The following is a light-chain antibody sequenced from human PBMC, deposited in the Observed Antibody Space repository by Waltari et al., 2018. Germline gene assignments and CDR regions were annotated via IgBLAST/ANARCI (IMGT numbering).Light chain of an antibody. V-gene: IGLV1-47*01. CDR1: SSNIGGNY. CDR2: KDS. CDR3: ATWDDSLSGYV. J-gene: IGLJ1*01. Sequence: QSVLTQPPSASGTPGQRVTISCSGSSSNIGGNYVFWFHQLPGTAPKVLIYKDSPRPSGVPDRFSGSKAGPSASLAISGLGSEDESDYYCATWDDSLSGYVFGSGTKVTVL.